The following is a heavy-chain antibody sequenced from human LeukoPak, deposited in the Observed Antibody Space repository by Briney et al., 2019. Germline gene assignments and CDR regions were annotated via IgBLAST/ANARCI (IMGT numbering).Heavy chain of an antibody. J-gene: IGHJ4*02. CDR3: AKSPPVAAKGWYLDY. CDR1: GFTFSSYA. V-gene: IGHV3-23*01. CDR2: VSGSAGST. Sequence: GGSLRLSCAASGFTFSSYAMSWVRPAPGKGLEWVSTVSGSAGSTYYADSVMGRFTVSRDNSKNTLYLQMRSLRAADSADYCCAKSPPVAAKGWYLDYWGQGTLVTVSS. D-gene: IGHD2-15*01.